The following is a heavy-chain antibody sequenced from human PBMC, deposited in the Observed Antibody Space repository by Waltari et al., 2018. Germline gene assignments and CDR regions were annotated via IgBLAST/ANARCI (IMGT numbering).Heavy chain of an antibody. J-gene: IGHJ3*02. CDR1: GGSISSSSYY. CDR2: IYYSGST. D-gene: IGHD2-15*01. V-gene: IGHV4-39*07. CDR3: ARERIVVVVAAISDAFDI. Sequence: QLQLQESGPGLVKPSETLSLTCTVSGGSISSSSYYWGWIRQPPGKGLEWIGSIYYSGSTYYNPSLKSRVTISVDTSKNQFSLKLSSVTAADTAVYYCARERIVVVVAAISDAFDIWGQGTMVTVSS.